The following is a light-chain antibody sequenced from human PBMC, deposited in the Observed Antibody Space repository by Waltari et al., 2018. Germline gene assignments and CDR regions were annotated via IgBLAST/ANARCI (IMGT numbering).Light chain of an antibody. V-gene: IGKV3-15*01. CDR2: GAS. CDR3: QQYNNWPQT. J-gene: IGKJ1*01. Sequence: TLSVSPGERATLSCRASQSVSSNLAWYQQKPGQAPRLLIYGASTRATGIPARFSGSGSGTEFTLTISSLQSEDFAVYYCQQYNNWPQTFGQGTKVEIK. CDR1: QSVSSN.